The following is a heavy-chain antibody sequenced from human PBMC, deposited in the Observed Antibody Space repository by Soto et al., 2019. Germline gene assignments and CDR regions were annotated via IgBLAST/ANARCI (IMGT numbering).Heavy chain of an antibody. Sequence: GASLKISCKGSGYSFTSYWIGWVRQMPGKGLEWMGIIYPGDSDTRYSPSFQGQVTISADKSISTAYLQWSSLKASDTAMYYCARLGSSPYYYYGMDVWGQGTTVTVSS. J-gene: IGHJ6*02. CDR2: IYPGDSDT. D-gene: IGHD6-13*01. CDR3: ARLGSSPYYYYGMDV. CDR1: GYSFTSYW. V-gene: IGHV5-51*01.